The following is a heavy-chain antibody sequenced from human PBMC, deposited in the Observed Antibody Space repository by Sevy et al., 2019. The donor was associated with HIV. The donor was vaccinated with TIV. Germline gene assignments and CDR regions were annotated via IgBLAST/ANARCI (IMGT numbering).Heavy chain of an antibody. D-gene: IGHD3-22*01. CDR1: GFTFDDYG. CDR2: INWNGGST. Sequence: GGSLRLSCAASGFTFDDYGMSWVRQAPGKGLEWVSGINWNGGSTGYADSVKGRFTISRDNAKNSLYLQMNSLRAADTALYYCARPLVERYYDSSGYSTPDIWGQGTMVTVSS. CDR3: ARPLVERYYDSSGYSTPDI. V-gene: IGHV3-20*04. J-gene: IGHJ3*02.